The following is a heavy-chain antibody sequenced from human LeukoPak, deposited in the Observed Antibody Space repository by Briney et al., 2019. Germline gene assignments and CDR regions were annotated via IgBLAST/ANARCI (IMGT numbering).Heavy chain of an antibody. CDR2: IYYSGST. Sequence: SETLSLTCTVSGGSISSYYWSWIRQPPGKGLEWIGYIYYSGSTNYNPSLKSRVTISVDTSKNQFSLKLSSVSAADTAVYYCARGSSSSPDYWGQRTLVTVSS. CDR1: GGSISSYY. CDR3: ARGSSSSPDY. J-gene: IGHJ4*02. D-gene: IGHD6-13*01. V-gene: IGHV4-59*01.